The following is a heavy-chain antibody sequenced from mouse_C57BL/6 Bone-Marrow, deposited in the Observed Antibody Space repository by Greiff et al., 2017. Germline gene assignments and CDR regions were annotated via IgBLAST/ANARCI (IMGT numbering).Heavy chain of an antibody. Sequence: EVQRVESGPELVKPGASVKISCKASGYSFTDYYMNWVKQSNGKSLEWIGVINPIYGTTSYNQKFKGKATLTVDQSSSTAYMPLNSLTSEDSAVYYCARGYDYDYAVDYWGQGTSDTLTS. CDR1: GYSFTDYY. V-gene: IGHV1-39*01. J-gene: IGHJ4*01. CDR3: ARGYDYDYAVDY. D-gene: IGHD2-4*01. CDR2: INPIYGTT.